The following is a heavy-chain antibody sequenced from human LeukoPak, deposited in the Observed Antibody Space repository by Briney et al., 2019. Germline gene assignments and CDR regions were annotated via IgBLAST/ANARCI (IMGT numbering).Heavy chain of an antibody. Sequence: SETLSLTCSVSGGSISSYYWSWIRQPPGKGLEWIGYIYYTGTINYNPSLKSRVTISVDTSKNQFSLKLSSVTAADTAVYYCARGTRWNDYWGQGTLVTVSS. J-gene: IGHJ4*02. CDR3: ARGTRWNDY. CDR1: GGSISSYY. V-gene: IGHV4-59*01. CDR2: IYYTGTI. D-gene: IGHD4-23*01.